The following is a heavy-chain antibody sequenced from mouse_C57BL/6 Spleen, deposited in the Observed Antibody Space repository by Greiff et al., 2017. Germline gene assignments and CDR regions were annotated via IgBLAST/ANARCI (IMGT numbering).Heavy chain of an antibody. D-gene: IGHD2-4*01. CDR2: IDPSDSYT. V-gene: IGHV1-69*01. Sequence: VQLQQPGAELVMPGASVKLSCKASGYTFTSYWMHWVKQRPGQGLEWIGEIDPSDSYTNYNQKFKGKSTLTVDKSSSTAYMQLSSLTSEYSAVYYCARGGLRRRGFDYWGQGTTLTVSS. CDR1: GYTFTSYW. CDR3: ARGGLRRRGFDY. J-gene: IGHJ2*01.